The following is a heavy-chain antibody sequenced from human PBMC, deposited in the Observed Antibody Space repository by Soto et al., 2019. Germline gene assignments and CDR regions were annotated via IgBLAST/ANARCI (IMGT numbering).Heavy chain of an antibody. CDR1: GGSISSSAW. CDR3: ARAADDILTGYLGFWGAFDP. J-gene: IGHJ5*02. D-gene: IGHD3-9*01. CDR2: IYQSGTT. V-gene: IGHV4-4*02. Sequence: NPSEPLSLTCAVSGGSISSSAWWSWVRQPPGKGLEWIGEIYQSGTTDYNPSLKSRVTLSIDKSKNHFSLNLNSVTAADTAVYYCARAADDILTGYLGFWGAFDPWGQGTLVTVSS.